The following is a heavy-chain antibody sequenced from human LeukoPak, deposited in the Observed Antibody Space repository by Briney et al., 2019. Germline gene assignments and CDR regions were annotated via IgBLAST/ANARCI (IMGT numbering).Heavy chain of an antibody. V-gene: IGHV3-53*01. Sequence: GGSLRLSCTVSGFTVSSNSMSWVRQAPGKGLEWVSFIYSDNTHYSYSVKGRFTISRDNAKNTLYLQMNSLRAEDTAVYYCAKDLTYYYGSGSYGFDPWGQGTLVTVSS. D-gene: IGHD3-10*01. J-gene: IGHJ5*02. CDR3: AKDLTYYYGSGSYGFDP. CDR2: IYSDNT. CDR1: GFTVSSNS.